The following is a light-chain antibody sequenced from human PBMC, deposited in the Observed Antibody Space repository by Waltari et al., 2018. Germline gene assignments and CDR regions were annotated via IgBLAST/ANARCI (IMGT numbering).Light chain of an antibody. V-gene: IGLV1-44*01. CDR1: SSNIGINT. J-gene: IGLJ7*01. CDR2: SNN. CDR3: AAWDDSLNGAV. Sequence: QSVLTQPPSASGTPGQRVTISCSGSSSNIGINTVNWYQQLPGTAPKLLIYSNNPRPSGVPDRFSGSKSGTSASLAISGLQSEDEADYYCAAWDDSLNGAVFGGGTQLTVL.